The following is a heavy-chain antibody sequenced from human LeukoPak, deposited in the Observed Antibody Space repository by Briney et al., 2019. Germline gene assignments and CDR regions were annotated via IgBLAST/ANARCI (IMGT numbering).Heavy chain of an antibody. CDR1: GYSFTTYW. CDR2: VYPGDSDI. J-gene: IGHJ4*02. D-gene: IGHD4-17*01. Sequence: GESLKISCQACGYSFTTYWIALVRQLAGKGLEWMGRVYPGDSDITYSPAFQGQVTVSADRSTNTAYLQLNSLKASDTAMYYCARQRDYGDDIYSRYFDYWGQGVLVTVSS. V-gene: IGHV5-51*01. CDR3: ARQRDYGDDIYSRYFDY.